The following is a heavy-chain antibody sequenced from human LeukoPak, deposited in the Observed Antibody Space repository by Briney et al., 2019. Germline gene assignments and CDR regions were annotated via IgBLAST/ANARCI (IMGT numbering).Heavy chain of an antibody. V-gene: IGHV3-7*01. J-gene: IGHJ4*02. CDR2: IKQDGSEK. CDR1: GFTFGSYW. Sequence: PGGSLRLSCAASGFTFGSYWLSWVRQAPGKGLEWVAKIKQDGSEKYYVDSVKGRFTISRDNAKNSLYLQMNSLRAEDTAVYYCAREGGWSPLDYWGQGTLVTVSS. D-gene: IGHD6-19*01. CDR3: AREGGWSPLDY.